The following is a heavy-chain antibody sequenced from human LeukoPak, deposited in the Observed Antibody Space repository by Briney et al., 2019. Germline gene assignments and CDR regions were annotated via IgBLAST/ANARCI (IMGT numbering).Heavy chain of an antibody. Sequence: GGSLRLSCAASGFTVSNFAVSWVRQAPGRGLEWVSTISGSGGSTYYADSVKGRFTISRDNSKNTLYLQMNSLRAEDTAVYYCAKDVGTTVTTSDYWGQGTLVTVSS. V-gene: IGHV3-23*01. CDR1: GFTVSNFA. D-gene: IGHD4-17*01. J-gene: IGHJ4*02. CDR2: ISGSGGST. CDR3: AKDVGTTVTTSDY.